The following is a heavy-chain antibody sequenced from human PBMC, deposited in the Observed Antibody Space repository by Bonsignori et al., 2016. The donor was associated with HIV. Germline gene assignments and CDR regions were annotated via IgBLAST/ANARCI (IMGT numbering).Heavy chain of an antibody. D-gene: IGHD4-11*01. CDR3: ARFPTVTTEDY. V-gene: IGHV3-21*01. Sequence: GESLKISCAASGFTFSSYSMNWVRQAPGKGLEWVSSISSSSSYIYYADSAKGRFTISRDNAKNSLYLQMNSLRAEDTAVYYCARFPTVTTEDYWGQGTLVTVSS. J-gene: IGHJ4*02. CDR2: ISSSSSYI. CDR1: GFTFSSYS.